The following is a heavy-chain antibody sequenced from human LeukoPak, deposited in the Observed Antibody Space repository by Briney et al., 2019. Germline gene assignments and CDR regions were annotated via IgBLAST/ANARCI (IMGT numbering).Heavy chain of an antibody. CDR2: ISDRDGST. Sequence: PGGSLRLSCAASVLIFSSYAMRWVRQAPGKGLQWVSSISDRDGSTYYADSVKGRFTISRDNSKNTLYLQMNSLRAEDTAVYYCAEDWEMARCYWRQGTLVTVSS. V-gene: IGHV3-23*01. J-gene: IGHJ4*02. CDR1: VLIFSSYA. CDR3: AEDWEMARCY. D-gene: IGHD5-24*01.